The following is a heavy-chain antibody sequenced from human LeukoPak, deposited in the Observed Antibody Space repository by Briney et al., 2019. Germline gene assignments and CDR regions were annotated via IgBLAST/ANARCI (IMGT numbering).Heavy chain of an antibody. CDR3: ARPYYDFWPVDY. CDR1: GFTVSDNY. J-gene: IGHJ4*02. Sequence: GGSLRLSCAASGFTVSDNYMTWVRQAPGKGLEWVSSIYSAGATHYAESVKGRFTISRDNSKNTLYLQMNSLRAEDTAVYYCARPYYDFWPVDYWGQGTLVTVSS. V-gene: IGHV3-66*04. D-gene: IGHD3-3*01. CDR2: IYSAGAT.